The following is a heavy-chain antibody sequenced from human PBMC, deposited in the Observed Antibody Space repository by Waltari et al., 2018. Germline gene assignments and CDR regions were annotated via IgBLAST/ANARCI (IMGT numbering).Heavy chain of an antibody. Sequence: QVQLVQSGAEVKKPGASVKVSCKASGSTFTSYYMQWVRQGPGQGIEWMGIINPSGGSTSYAQKFQGRVTMTRDTSTSTVYMELSSLRTEDTAVYYCARAIFGVDYYYYGMDVWGQGTTVTVSS. CDR3: ARAIFGVDYYYYGMDV. CDR1: GSTFTSYY. V-gene: IGHV1-46*01. CDR2: INPSGGST. J-gene: IGHJ6*02. D-gene: IGHD3-3*01.